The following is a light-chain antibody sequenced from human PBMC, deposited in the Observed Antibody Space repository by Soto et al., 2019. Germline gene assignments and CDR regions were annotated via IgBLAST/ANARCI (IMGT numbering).Light chain of an antibody. CDR3: QQRSNWLFT. Sequence: EIVLTQSPATLSLSPGERATLSCRANQSVSSYLAWYQQKPGQAPRLLIYDASNRATGIPARFSGSGSGTDFTLTISSLEPVDFAVYYCQQRSNWLFTFGPGTKVDIK. J-gene: IGKJ3*01. CDR2: DAS. CDR1: QSVSSY. V-gene: IGKV3-11*01.